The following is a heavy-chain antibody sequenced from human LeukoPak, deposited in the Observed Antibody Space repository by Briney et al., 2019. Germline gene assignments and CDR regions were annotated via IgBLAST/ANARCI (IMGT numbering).Heavy chain of an antibody. D-gene: IGHD6-13*01. J-gene: IGHJ4*02. V-gene: IGHV3-66*03. CDR1: GFTVSSNY. CDR2: IYSSGST. Sequence: GGSLRLSCAASGFTVSSNYMNWVRQVPRKGLEWVSVIYSSGSTYYAESVKGRFTISRDNSKNTLYLQMNSLRVEDTGVYYCARDGSGTSSFGYWGQGTLVTVSS. CDR3: ARDGSGTSSFGY.